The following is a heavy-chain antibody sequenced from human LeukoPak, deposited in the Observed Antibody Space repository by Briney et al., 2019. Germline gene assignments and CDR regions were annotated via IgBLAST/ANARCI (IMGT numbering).Heavy chain of an antibody. D-gene: IGHD6-6*01. J-gene: IGHJ6*03. V-gene: IGHV3-7*01. CDR1: GFPFSSYW. CDR3: ARGPITGGIAARLDYYYYMDV. Sequence: GGSLRLSCAASGFPFSSYWMTWVRQAPGKGLEWVANIKEDGTEKNYVDSVKGRFTISRDNAKNSLYLQMNSLRAEDTAVYYCARGPITGGIAARLDYYYYMDVWGKGTTVTVSS. CDR2: IKEDGTEK.